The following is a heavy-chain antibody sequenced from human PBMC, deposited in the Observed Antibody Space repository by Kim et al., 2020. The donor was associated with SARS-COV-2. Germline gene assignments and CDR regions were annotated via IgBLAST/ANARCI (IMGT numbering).Heavy chain of an antibody. D-gene: IGHD1-26*01. J-gene: IGHJ4*02. Sequence: NHTPSLRRRVTISVDTSKNQFSLKLGSVTAADTAVYYCAGTARGANFDYWGRGALVTVSS. V-gene: IGHV4-4*09. CDR3: AGTARGANFDY.